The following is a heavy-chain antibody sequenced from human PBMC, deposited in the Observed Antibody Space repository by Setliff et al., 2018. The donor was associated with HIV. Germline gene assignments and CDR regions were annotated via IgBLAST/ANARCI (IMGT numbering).Heavy chain of an antibody. CDR3: VKAISGNYYHRFDS. V-gene: IGHV1-2*02. CDR2: INSNNGGT. Sequence: ASVKVSCKASGYTFTAYYIHWVRQAPGQGLEWMGWINSNNGGTKYAQNFQGRVTMTRNTLYLQMSNLRADDTAVYYCVKAISGNYYHRFDSWGQGTLVTVS. D-gene: IGHD1-26*01. J-gene: IGHJ4*02. CDR1: GYTFTAYY.